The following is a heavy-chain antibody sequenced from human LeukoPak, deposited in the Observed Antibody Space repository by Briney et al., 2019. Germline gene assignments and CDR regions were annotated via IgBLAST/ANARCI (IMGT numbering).Heavy chain of an antibody. D-gene: IGHD2-8*02. CDR3: ARTGGGNYFGMDV. V-gene: IGHV5-51*01. CDR2: IYPGDSDT. Sequence: GESLKISCKVSGYSFTNYWIGWLRQMPGKGLEWMGIIYPGDSDTRYSPSFQGQVTMSADKSISTAYLQWSSLKASDTAIYYCARTGGGNYFGMDVWGLGTTVTVSS. J-gene: IGHJ6*02. CDR1: GYSFTNYW.